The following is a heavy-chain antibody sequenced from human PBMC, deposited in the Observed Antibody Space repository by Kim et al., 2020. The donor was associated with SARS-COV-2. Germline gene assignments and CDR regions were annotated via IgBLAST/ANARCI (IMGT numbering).Heavy chain of an antibody. CDR3: ARGRPEPICDDGCHPTFVP. CDR1: GGSFRGYY. Sequence: SETLSLTCAMYGGSFRGYYWSWVRQTPGKGLEWIGEINHLGTTTYNPSLKSRVTMSLDVSKSQFSLQLRSVTAADTSVYYCARGRPEPICDDGCHPTFVPWGRGTQVTAAS. V-gene: IGHV4-34*01. J-gene: IGHJ5*02. CDR2: INHLGTT. D-gene: IGHD2-21*02.